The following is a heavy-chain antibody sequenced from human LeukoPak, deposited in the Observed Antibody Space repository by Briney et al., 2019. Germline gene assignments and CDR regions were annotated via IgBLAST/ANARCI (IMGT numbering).Heavy chain of an antibody. CDR1: GLTFSNYA. Sequence: GGSLRLSCAASGLTFSNYAMSWVRQTPGKGLEWVSGINWNGGSTGYADSVKGRFTISRDNAKNSLYLQMNSLRAEDTALYYCARRARYCSSTSCPRANYFDYWGQGTLVTVSS. CDR3: ARRARYCSSTSCPRANYFDY. J-gene: IGHJ4*02. D-gene: IGHD2-2*01. V-gene: IGHV3-20*04. CDR2: INWNGGST.